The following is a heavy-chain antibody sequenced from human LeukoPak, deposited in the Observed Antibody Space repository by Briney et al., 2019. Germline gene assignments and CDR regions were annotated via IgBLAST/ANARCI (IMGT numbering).Heavy chain of an antibody. J-gene: IGHJ4*02. CDR1: GGTFSSYA. Sequence: SVKVSCKASGGTFSSYAISWVRQAPGQGLEWMGGIIPIFGTTNYAQKFQGRVTITADESTSTAYMELSSLRSEDTAVYYCANDYGDYGYDYWGQGTLVTVSS. CDR2: IIPIFGTT. V-gene: IGHV1-69*13. CDR3: ANDYGDYGYDY. D-gene: IGHD4-17*01.